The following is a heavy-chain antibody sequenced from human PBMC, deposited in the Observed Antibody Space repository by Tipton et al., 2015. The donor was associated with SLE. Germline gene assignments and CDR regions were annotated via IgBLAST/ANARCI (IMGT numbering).Heavy chain of an antibody. Sequence: TLSLTCSVSGGSLSNSYWTWIRQSPGKGLEWVGSIFYTGSAHYNPSLTERVTISLDTSKSHFSLRLTSVTAADTAVYFCARGGTYHDSSGNIVYWGQGTLVTASS. J-gene: IGHJ4*02. CDR3: ARGGTYHDSSGNIVY. CDR1: GGSLSNSY. CDR2: IFYTGSA. V-gene: IGHV4-59*01. D-gene: IGHD3-22*01.